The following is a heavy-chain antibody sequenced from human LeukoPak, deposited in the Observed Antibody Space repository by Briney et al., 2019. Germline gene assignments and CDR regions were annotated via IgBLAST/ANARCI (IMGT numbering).Heavy chain of an antibody. CDR1: GFTFSSFE. J-gene: IGHJ3*02. CDR3: ARRFDI. CDR2: ISSSGSMI. V-gene: IGHV3-48*03. Sequence: GGSLRLSCAASGFTFSSFEMNWVRQAPGKGLEWVSYISSSGSMIYYAHSVKGRFTISRDNAKASLYLQMNSLRAEDTAVYYCARRFDIWGQGTVVTISS.